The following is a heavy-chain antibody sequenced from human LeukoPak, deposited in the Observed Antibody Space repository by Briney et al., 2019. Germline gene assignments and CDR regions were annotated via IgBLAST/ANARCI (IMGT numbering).Heavy chain of an antibody. V-gene: IGHV3-30*02. CDR1: GFTFSSYG. CDR3: AKDYGQWLVRGRPSGMNY. Sequence: GGSLRLSCAASGFTFSSYGMHWVRQAPGKGLEWVAFIRYDGSNKYYADSVRGRFTISRDNSKNTLYLQMNSLRAEDTAVYYCAKDYGQWLVRGRPSGMNYWGQGTLVTVSS. CDR2: IRYDGSNK. D-gene: IGHD6-19*01. J-gene: IGHJ4*02.